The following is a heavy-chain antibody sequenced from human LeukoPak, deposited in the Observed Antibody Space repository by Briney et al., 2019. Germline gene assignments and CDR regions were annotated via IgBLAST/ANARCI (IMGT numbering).Heavy chain of an antibody. CDR2: INAGNGNT. J-gene: IGHJ4*02. CDR3: ARGRPGIAARPDY. CDR1: GGTFSSYA. V-gene: IGHV1-3*01. Sequence: ASVKVSCKASGGTFSSYAISWVRQAPGQGLEWMGWINAGNGNTKYSQKFQGRVTITRDTSASTAYMELSSLRSEDTAVYYCARGRPGIAARPDYWGQGTLVTVSS. D-gene: IGHD6-6*01.